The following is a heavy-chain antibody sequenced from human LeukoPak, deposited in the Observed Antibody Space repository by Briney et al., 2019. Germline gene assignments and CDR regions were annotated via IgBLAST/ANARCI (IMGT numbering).Heavy chain of an antibody. D-gene: IGHD6-6*01. CDR1: GFTFGSYA. V-gene: IGHV3-23*01. CDR2: ISGSGGST. J-gene: IGHJ6*03. CDR3: AKGIAARPRYYYYYMDV. Sequence: PGGSLRLSCAASGFTFGSYAMSWVRQAPGKGLEWVSAISGSGGSTYYADSVKGRFTISRDNSKNTLYLQMNSLRAEDTAVYYCAKGIAARPRYYYYYMDVWGKGTTVTVSS.